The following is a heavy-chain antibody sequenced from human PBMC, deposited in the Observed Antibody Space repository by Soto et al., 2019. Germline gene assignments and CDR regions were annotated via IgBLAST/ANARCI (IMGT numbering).Heavy chain of an antibody. V-gene: IGHV4-39*01. CDR1: GGSISSSSYY. J-gene: IGHJ4*02. D-gene: IGHD3-3*01. CDR3: ARLFYDFWSGAPDY. CDR2: IYYSGST. Sequence: SETLSLTCTVSGGSISSSSYYWGWIRQPPGKGLEWIGSIYYSGSTYYNPSLKSRVTISVDTSKNQFSLKLSSVTAADTAVYYCARLFYDFWSGAPDYWGQGTLVTVSS.